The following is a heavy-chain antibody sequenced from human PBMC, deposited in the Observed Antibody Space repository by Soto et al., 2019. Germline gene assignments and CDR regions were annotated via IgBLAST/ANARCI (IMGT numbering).Heavy chain of an antibody. CDR3: ARAHYTVTIFGVVILDWFDP. V-gene: IGHV4-34*01. CDR1: GGSFSGYY. Sequence: PSETLSLTCAVYGGSFSGYYWSWIRQPPGKGLEWIGEINHSGSTNYNPSLKSRVTISVDTSKNQFSLKLSSVTAADTAVYYCARAHYTVTIFGVVILDWFDPWGQGTLVTVSS. CDR2: INHSGST. J-gene: IGHJ5*02. D-gene: IGHD3-3*01.